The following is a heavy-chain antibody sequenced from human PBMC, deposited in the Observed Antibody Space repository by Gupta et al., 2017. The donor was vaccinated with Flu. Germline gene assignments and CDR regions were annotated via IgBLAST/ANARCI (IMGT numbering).Heavy chain of an antibody. D-gene: IGHD1-26*01. V-gene: IGHV3-23*01. CDR2: ISGSGGST. J-gene: IGHJ6*02. Sequence: EVQLLESGGGLVQPGGSLRLSCAASGFTFSSYAMSWVRQAPGKGLEWVSAISGSGGSTYYADSVKGRFTISRDNSKNTLYLQMNSLRAEDTAVYYCAKDVSNYYGGYYYYGMDVWGQGTTVTVSS. CDR1: GFTFSSYA. CDR3: AKDVSNYYGGYYYYGMDV.